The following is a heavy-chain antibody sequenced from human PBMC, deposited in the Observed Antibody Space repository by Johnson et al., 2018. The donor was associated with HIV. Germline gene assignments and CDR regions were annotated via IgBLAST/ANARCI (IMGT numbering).Heavy chain of an antibody. Sequence: QVQLVESGGGLVQPGGSLRLSCAASGFTVSSNYMSWVRQAPGKGLEWVAVISYDGSNKYYADSVKGRFTISRDNSKNTLYLQMNSLRAEDTALYYCARDFNSGSPDGAFDIWGQGTMVTVSS. V-gene: IGHV3-30-3*01. D-gene: IGHD4-23*01. CDR1: GFTVSSNY. CDR2: ISYDGSNK. CDR3: ARDFNSGSPDGAFDI. J-gene: IGHJ3*02.